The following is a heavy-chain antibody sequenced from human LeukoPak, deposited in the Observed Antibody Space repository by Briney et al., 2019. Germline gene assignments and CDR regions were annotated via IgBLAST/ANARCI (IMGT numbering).Heavy chain of an antibody. J-gene: IGHJ3*02. Sequence: SETLSLTCAVYGGSFSGYYWSWIRQPPGKGLEWIGEINHSGSTNYNPSLKSRVTISVDTSKNQFSLKLSSVTAADTAVYYCARVTSSDAFDIWGQGTMVTVSP. CDR1: GGSFSGYY. V-gene: IGHV4-34*01. CDR2: INHSGST. D-gene: IGHD3-3*01. CDR3: ARVTSSDAFDI.